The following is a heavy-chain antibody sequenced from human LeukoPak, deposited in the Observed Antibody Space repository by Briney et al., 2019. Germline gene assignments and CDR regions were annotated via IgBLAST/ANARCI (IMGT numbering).Heavy chain of an antibody. D-gene: IGHD3-16*01. J-gene: IGHJ4*02. CDR3: ARRGADPAIFDY. CDR2: IYSSGSI. CDR1: GGSISSSSYY. Sequence: SETLSLTCTVSGGSISSSSYYWGWIRQPPGKGLEYIGNIYSSGSIYYNPSLKSRVTISVDTSKNQFSLKLSSVTAADTAVYYCARRGADPAIFDYWGQGTLVTVSS. V-gene: IGHV4-39*01.